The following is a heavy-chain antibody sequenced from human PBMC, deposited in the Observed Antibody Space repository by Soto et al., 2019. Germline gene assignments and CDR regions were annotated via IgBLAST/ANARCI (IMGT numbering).Heavy chain of an antibody. V-gene: IGHV5-51*01. J-gene: IGHJ5*02. CDR3: ARQYCTNGVCYPTNWFDP. Sequence: GESLKISCKGSGYSFTSYWIGWVRQMPGKGLEWMGIIYPGDSDTRYSPSFQGQVTISADKSISTAYLQWSSLKASDTAMYYCARQYCTNGVCYPTNWFDPWGQGTLVTV. CDR2: IYPGDSDT. D-gene: IGHD2-8*01. CDR1: GYSFTSYW.